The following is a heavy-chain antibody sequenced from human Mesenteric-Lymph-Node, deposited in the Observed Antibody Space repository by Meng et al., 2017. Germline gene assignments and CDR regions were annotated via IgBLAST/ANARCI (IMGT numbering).Heavy chain of an antibody. CDR2: IYYSGST. V-gene: IGHV4-30-4*01. Sequence: GQLAELRPGVATPSQTLALPCTVSGGSSSSGNYYWSWIRQPPGKGLEWIGYIYYSGSTYYNPSLKSRVTISVDTSKNQFSLKLSSVTAADTAVYYCASNPTGTRGNWFDPWGQGTLVTVSS. CDR1: GGSSSSGNYY. CDR3: ASNPTGTRGNWFDP. D-gene: IGHD1-7*01. J-gene: IGHJ5*02.